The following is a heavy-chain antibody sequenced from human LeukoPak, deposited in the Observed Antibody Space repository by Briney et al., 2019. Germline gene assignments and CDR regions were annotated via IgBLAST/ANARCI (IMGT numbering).Heavy chain of an antibody. J-gene: IGHJ4*02. D-gene: IGHD3-3*01. V-gene: IGHV1-69*13. CDR2: IIPIFGTA. Sequence: SVKVSCKASGYTFTSYYMHWVRQAPGQGLEWMGGIIPIFGTANYAQKFQGRVTITADESTSTAYMELSSLRSEDTAVYYCARDSYELAYFDYWGQGTLVTVSS. CDR1: GYTFTSYY. CDR3: ARDSYELAYFDY.